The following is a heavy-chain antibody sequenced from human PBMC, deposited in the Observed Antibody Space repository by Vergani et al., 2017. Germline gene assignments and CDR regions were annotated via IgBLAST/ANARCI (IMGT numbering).Heavy chain of an antibody. CDR1: GDAISRDTYS. J-gene: IGHJ6*03. CDR3: ARGQTGYSRDWSTYFFYMDV. CDR2: VYYSGTT. D-gene: IGHD3/OR15-3a*01. Sequence: QLQLQESDSRLVNPSQTLSLTCTLSGDAISRDTYSLNWVRPPPGKPLEWIGSVYYSGTTYYNPSLGGRVTMSIDKSKKHFSLTLTSVTAADSAFYFCARGQTGYSRDWSTYFFYMDVWGKGTTVTVSS. V-gene: IGHV4-30-2*01.